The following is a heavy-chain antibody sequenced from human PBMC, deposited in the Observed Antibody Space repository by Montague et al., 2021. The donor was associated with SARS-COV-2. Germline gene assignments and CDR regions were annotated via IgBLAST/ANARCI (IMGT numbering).Heavy chain of an antibody. CDR3: ARGMGGSYLYYFDY. CDR1: GGSISSYC. J-gene: IGHJ4*02. D-gene: IGHD1-26*01. CDR2: IYYSGNT. V-gene: IGHV4-59*01. Sequence: SETLSLTCTVSGGSISSYCWSWIRQPPGKGLEWIGYIYYSGNTNYNPSLKSRVTILVDMSENQFSLKLSSVTAADTAVYYCARGMGGSYLYYFDYWGQGTLVTVSS.